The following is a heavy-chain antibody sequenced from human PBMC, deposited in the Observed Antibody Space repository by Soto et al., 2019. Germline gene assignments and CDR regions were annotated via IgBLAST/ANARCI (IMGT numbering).Heavy chain of an antibody. CDR3: ASLGPRGYGELDY. V-gene: IGHV1-69*02. CDR2: IIPILGIA. J-gene: IGHJ4*02. Sequence: QVQLVQSGAEVKKPGSSVKVSCKASGGTFSSYTISWVRQAPGQGLEWMGRIIPILGIANYAQKFQGRGTSSLIRSIATNTQQCPARGTSTPAKSTRTASMELTSLRSEDPAVYYCASLGPRGYGELDYWGQGTLVTVSS. CDR1: GGTFSSYT. D-gene: IGHD4-17*01.